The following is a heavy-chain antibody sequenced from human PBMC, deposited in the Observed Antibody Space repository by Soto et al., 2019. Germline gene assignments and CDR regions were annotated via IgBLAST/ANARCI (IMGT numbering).Heavy chain of an antibody. CDR1: GYTFTSYG. V-gene: IGHV1-18*04. Sequence: ASVKVSCKASGYTFTSYGISWVRQAPGQGLEWMGWISAYNGNTNYAQKLQGRVTMTTDTSTSTAYMELRSLRSDDTAVYYCARVRELRGRAYYYYYGMDVWGQGTTVTSP. CDR3: ARVRELRGRAYYYYYGMDV. CDR2: ISAYNGNT. J-gene: IGHJ6*02. D-gene: IGHD1-26*01.